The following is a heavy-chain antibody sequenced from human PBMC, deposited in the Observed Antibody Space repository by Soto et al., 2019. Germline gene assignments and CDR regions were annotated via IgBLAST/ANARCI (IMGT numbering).Heavy chain of an antibody. CDR2: IYYSGST. CDR1: GGSISSGGYY. J-gene: IGHJ6*02. V-gene: IGHV4-31*03. Sequence: SETLSLTCTVSGGSISSGGYYWSWIRQHPGKGLEWIGYIYYSGSTYYNPSLKSRVTISVDTSKNQFSLKLSSVTAADTAVYYCARGETGSAQYSSHLYYYYGMDVWGQGTTVTSP. CDR3: ARGETGSAQYSSHLYYYYGMDV. D-gene: IGHD6-6*01.